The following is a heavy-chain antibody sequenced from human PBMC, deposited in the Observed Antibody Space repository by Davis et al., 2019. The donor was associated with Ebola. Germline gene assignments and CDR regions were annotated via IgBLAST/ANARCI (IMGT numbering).Heavy chain of an antibody. CDR1: GFTFSSYA. Sequence: GESLKISCAASGFTFSSYAMSWVRQAPGKGLEWVSAISGSGGSTYYADSVKGRFTISRDNSKNTLYLQMNSLRAEDTAVYYCARLRYFDWLGVHFDYWGQGTLVTVSS. CDR3: ARLRYFDWLGVHFDY. CDR2: ISGSGGST. V-gene: IGHV3-23*01. J-gene: IGHJ4*02. D-gene: IGHD3-9*01.